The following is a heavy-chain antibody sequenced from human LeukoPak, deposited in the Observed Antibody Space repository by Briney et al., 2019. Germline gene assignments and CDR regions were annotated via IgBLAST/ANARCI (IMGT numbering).Heavy chain of an antibody. D-gene: IGHD3-22*01. J-gene: IGHJ6*02. CDR2: NESDGSTT. CDR3: ARDRYSYDTSGDFRGKNYYSSMDV. Sequence: PGGSLRLSCAASGFSFSRYWMHWVRPAPGKGLVWVSRNESDGSTTTYAGSVKGRFTVSRDNTKSTAYLEMNSLRADDTAVYYCARDRYSYDTSGDFRGKNYYSSMDVWGQGTTVTVS. CDR1: GFSFSRYW. V-gene: IGHV3-74*03.